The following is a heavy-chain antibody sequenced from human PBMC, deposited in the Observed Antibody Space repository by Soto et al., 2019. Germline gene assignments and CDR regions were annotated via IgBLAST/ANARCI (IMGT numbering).Heavy chain of an antibody. J-gene: IGHJ4*02. V-gene: IGHV3-21*01. CDR1: GFTFSSYS. Sequence: EVQLVESGGGLVKPGGSLRLSCAASGFTFSSYSMNWVRQAPGKGLEWVSSISSSSSSIYYADSVKGRFTISRDNAKNSVFLKMNSLRDEDTAVYYCAREHVDYWGQGTLVTVSS. CDR2: ISSSSSSI. CDR3: AREHVDY.